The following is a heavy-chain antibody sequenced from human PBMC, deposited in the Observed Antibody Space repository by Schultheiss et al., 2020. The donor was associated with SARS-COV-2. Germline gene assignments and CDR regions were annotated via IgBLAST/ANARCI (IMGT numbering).Heavy chain of an antibody. CDR1: GFTFTNYN. V-gene: IGHV3-21*01. CDR3: ARDYYGMDV. J-gene: IGHJ6*02. CDR2: ISDSSSYI. Sequence: GESLKISCAASGFTFTNYNMNWVRQAPGKGLEWVSSISDSSSYIYYADSVKGRFTISRDTARNSLYLQMNSLRAEDTAVYYCARDYYGMDVWGQGTTVTVSS.